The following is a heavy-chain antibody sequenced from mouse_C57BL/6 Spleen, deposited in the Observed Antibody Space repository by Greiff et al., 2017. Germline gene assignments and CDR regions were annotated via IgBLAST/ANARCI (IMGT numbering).Heavy chain of an antibody. CDR3: VPYYYGSSPWFAY. CDR1: GYAFSSYW. V-gene: IGHV1-80*01. J-gene: IGHJ3*01. CDR2: IYPGDGDT. D-gene: IGHD1-1*01. Sequence: VKLMESGAELVKPGASVKISCKASGYAFSSYWMNWVKQRPGKGLEWIGQIYPGDGDTNYNGKFKGKATLTADKSSSTAYMQLSSLTSEDSAVYFCVPYYYGSSPWFAYWGQGTLVTVSA.